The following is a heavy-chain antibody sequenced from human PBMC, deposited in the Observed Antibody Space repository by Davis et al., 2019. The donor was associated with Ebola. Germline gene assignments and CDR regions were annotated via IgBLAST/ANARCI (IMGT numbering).Heavy chain of an antibody. Sequence: PGGSLRLSCAGSGLTFSTYAMTWVRQAPGKGLEWVSRISGSGGEPHYADSVKGRFTISRDNSKNTLYLQMNSLRAEDTAVFYCAKRATVKVAGANYYNAMDVWGKGTTVTVSS. CDR3: AKRATVKVAGANYYNAMDV. CDR2: ISGSGGEP. V-gene: IGHV3-23*01. CDR1: GLTFSTYA. J-gene: IGHJ6*04. D-gene: IGHD6-19*01.